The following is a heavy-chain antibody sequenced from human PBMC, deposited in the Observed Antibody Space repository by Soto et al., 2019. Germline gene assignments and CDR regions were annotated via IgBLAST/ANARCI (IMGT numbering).Heavy chain of an antibody. CDR3: ARDAWQASYYYYMDV. V-gene: IGHV3-53*04. CDR1: GFTVSSNY. J-gene: IGHJ6*03. CDR2: IYSGGST. Sequence: GGSLRLSCAASGFTVSSNYMSWVRQAPGKGLEWVSVIYSGGSTYYADSVKGRFTISRHNSKDTLYLQMNSLRAEDTAVYYCARDAWQASYYYYMDVWGKGTTVTVSS.